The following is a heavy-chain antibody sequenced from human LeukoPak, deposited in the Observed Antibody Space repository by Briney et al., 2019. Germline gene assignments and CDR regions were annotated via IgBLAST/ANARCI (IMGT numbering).Heavy chain of an antibody. D-gene: IGHD4-17*01. V-gene: IGHV3-7*01. J-gene: IGHJ6*03. Sequence: PGGSLRPSCAASGFTFSSYWMSWVRQAPGKGLEWVANIKQDGSEKYYVDSVKGRFTISRDNAKNTLYLQMNSLRAEDTAVYYCARAPRPYGAGYMDVWGKGTTVTISS. CDR1: GFTFSSYW. CDR3: ARAPRPYGAGYMDV. CDR2: IKQDGSEK.